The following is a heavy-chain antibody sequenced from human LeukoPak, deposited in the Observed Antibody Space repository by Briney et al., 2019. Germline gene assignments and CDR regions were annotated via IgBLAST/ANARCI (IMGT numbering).Heavy chain of an antibody. J-gene: IGHJ4*02. Sequence: GGSLRLSCAASGFTFSSSWMHWVRQAPGKGLIWVSRVNGDGTATIYADSVKGRFTISRDNAKNTLYLTMNSLRAEDTAVYYCARYADGIFYWGQGTLVTVSS. CDR1: GFTFSSSW. D-gene: IGHD1-14*01. CDR2: VNGDGTAT. CDR3: ARYADGIFY. V-gene: IGHV3-74*01.